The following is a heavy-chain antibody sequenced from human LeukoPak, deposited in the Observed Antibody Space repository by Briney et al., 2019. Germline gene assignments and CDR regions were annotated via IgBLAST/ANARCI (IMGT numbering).Heavy chain of an antibody. Sequence: SETLSLTCTVSGGSISSGSYYWSWIRQPAGKGLEWIGRIYTSGSTNYNPSLKSRVIISVDTSKNQFSLKLSSVTAADTAVYYCATAYSGWFDPWGQGTLVTVSS. D-gene: IGHD1-26*01. CDR3: ATAYSGWFDP. CDR1: GGSISSGSYY. J-gene: IGHJ5*02. CDR2: IYTSGST. V-gene: IGHV4-61*02.